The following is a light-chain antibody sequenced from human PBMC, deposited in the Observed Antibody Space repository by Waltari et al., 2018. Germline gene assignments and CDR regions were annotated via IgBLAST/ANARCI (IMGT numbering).Light chain of an antibody. J-gene: IGLJ3*02. CDR2: RNN. V-gene: IGLV1-47*01. CDR1: SYNLGSNY. Sequence: QSVLTQPPSASGTPGQRVTIPCSGSSYNLGSNYVYCFHQLPGTAPKLLIYRNNRPPAGVPDRVSRSESGPSASLAMSGLRSEDEADYYCAAWNDSLSGWVFGGGTKLTVL. CDR3: AAWNDSLSGWV.